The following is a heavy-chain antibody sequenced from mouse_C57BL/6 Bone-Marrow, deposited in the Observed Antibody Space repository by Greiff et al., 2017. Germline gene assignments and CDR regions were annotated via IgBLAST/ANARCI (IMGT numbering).Heavy chain of an antibody. CDR1: GFNIKDYY. V-gene: IGHV14-1*01. J-gene: IGHJ2*01. Sequence: VQLQQSGAELVRPGASVKLSCTASGFNIKDYYMHWVKQRPEQGLEWIGRIDPEDGDTEYAPKFQGKATMTADTSSNTAYLQLSSLTSEDTAVYYCTTAAFYGSSPSYFDYWGQGTTRTVSS. CDR2: IDPEDGDT. CDR3: TTAAFYGSSPSYFDY. D-gene: IGHD1-1*01.